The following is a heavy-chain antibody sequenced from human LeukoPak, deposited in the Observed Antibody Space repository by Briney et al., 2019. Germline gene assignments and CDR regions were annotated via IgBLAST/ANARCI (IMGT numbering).Heavy chain of an antibody. D-gene: IGHD6-13*01. J-gene: IGHJ5*02. CDR2: IDYRGST. CDR1: GGSISSDDYY. CDR3: VRERGCSSCPHNRFDP. V-gene: IGHV4-30-4*01. Sequence: MSSQTLSLTCTVSGGSISSDDYYWSWIRQPLGKGLEWIGYIDYRGSTDYNPSLKSRVTISVDASKKQFSLKLSSVTAADTAVYYCVRERGCSSCPHNRFDPWGQGTLVTVSS.